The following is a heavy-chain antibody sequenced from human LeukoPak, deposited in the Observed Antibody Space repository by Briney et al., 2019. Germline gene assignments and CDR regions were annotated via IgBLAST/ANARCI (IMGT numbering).Heavy chain of an antibody. D-gene: IGHD3-16*01. V-gene: IGHV3-7*01. CDR1: GFIFSTYW. J-gene: IGHJ3*01. Sequence: GGSLRLSCAASGFIFSTYWMMWASQAPGKGLEWVANMKGDGGEIHYVDYGKGRFTISRDNARNSLLLQMNGLRPEDTAVYYCARPAYTAAYDLWGQGTMVTVSS. CDR2: MKGDGGEI. CDR3: ARPAYTAAYDL.